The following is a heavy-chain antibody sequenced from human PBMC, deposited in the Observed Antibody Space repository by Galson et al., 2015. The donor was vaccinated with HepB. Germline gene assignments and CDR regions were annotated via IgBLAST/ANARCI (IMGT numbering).Heavy chain of an antibody. CDR3: ARRSGKGFDY. CDR1: GFTFSSYA. D-gene: IGHD3-10*01. Sequence: SLRLSCAASGFTFSSYAMNWVRQAPGKGLEWFSYISGSGDYTVYADSVKGRFTISRDSSNSTLFLQMNSLRVEDTAFYFCARRSGKGFDYWGQGTLVTVSS. J-gene: IGHJ4*02. CDR2: ISGSGDYT. V-gene: IGHV3-23*01.